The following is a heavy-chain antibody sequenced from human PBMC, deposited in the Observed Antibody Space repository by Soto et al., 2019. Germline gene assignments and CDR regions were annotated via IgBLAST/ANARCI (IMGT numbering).Heavy chain of an antibody. CDR3: ARAMEWLARLDY. J-gene: IGHJ4*02. CDR1: GGSISNSPYY. Sequence: PSETLSLTCTVSGGSISNSPYYWGWIRQPPGKGLEWVGSIYYSGSSYSNPSLKSRVTISVDTSKNQFSLKLSSVTSSDTAVYYCARAMEWLARLDYWGRGTLVTVSS. D-gene: IGHD3-3*01. CDR2: IYYSGSS. V-gene: IGHV4-39*01.